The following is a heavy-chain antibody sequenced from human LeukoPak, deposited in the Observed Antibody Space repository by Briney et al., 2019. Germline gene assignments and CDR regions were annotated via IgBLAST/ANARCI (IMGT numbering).Heavy chain of an antibody. CDR3: ARDGAAAHGTPYYFDY. CDR1: GFTVNSNY. V-gene: IGHV3-66*01. D-gene: IGHD6-13*01. J-gene: IGHJ4*02. CDR2: IYSGGST. Sequence: AGGSLRLSCAASGFTVNSNYMNWVRQAPGKGLEWVSVIYSGGSTYYADSVKGRFTISRDNSKNTLYLQMNSLRAEDTAVYYCARDGAAAHGTPYYFDYWGQGTLVTVSS.